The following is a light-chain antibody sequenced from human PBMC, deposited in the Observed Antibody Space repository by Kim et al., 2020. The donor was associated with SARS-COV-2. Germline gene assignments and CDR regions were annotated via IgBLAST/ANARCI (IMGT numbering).Light chain of an antibody. J-gene: IGKJ1*01. CDR2: SAS. CDR1: QSVRNN. CDR3: QQYNNWPPRT. V-gene: IGKV3-15*01. Sequence: EIVMTQSPATLSVSPGERATLSCRASQSVRNNLAWYQHKPGQGPRLLIHSASTRATGIPARFTGSGSGTAFTLTITSLQSEDSAVYYCQQYNNWPPRTFGQGTKVDIK.